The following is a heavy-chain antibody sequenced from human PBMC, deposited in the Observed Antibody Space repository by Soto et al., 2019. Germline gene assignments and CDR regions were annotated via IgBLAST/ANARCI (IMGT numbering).Heavy chain of an antibody. CDR2: IWYDGSEK. D-gene: IGHD6-19*01. J-gene: IGHJ4*02. Sequence: QVHLVESGGGVVQPGRSLRLSCAASGFTFSTYGMHWVRQAPGKGLEWVAVIWYDGSEKYYADSVKGRFTISRDNSKNTLYLQMNSLRAEDTAVYHCARDRYSSGWYDLDYWGQGTLVTVSS. V-gene: IGHV3-33*01. CDR1: GFTFSTYG. CDR3: ARDRYSSGWYDLDY.